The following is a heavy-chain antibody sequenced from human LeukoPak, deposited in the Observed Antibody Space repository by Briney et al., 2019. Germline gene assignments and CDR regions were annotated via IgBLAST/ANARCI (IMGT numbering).Heavy chain of an antibody. Sequence: SETLSLTCTVSGGSMSNHYWSWIRQPPGEGLESIGYIYFSGSTIYNPALRSRLAISVDTSRNQFSLKLTSVTAADTAVYYCARLPSETPNPPYDYWGQGRLVTVSS. D-gene: IGHD1-14*01. V-gene: IGHV4-59*08. CDR2: IYFSGST. CDR1: GGSMSNHY. J-gene: IGHJ4*02. CDR3: ARLPSETPNPPYDY.